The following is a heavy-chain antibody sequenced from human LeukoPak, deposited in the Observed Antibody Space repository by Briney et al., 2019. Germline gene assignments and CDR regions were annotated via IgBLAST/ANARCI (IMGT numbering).Heavy chain of an antibody. V-gene: IGHV4-34*01. Sequence: SETLSLTCAVYGGSFSGYYWSWIRQPPGKGLEWIGEINHSGSTNYNPSLKSRVTISVDTSKNQFSLKLSSVTAADTAVYYCARVPYSSSWARVDYWDQGTLVTVSS. CDR1: GGSFSGYY. J-gene: IGHJ4*02. D-gene: IGHD6-13*01. CDR2: INHSGST. CDR3: ARVPYSSSWARVDY.